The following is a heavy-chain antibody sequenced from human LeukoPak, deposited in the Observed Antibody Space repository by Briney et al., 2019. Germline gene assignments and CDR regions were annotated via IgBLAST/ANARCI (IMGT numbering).Heavy chain of an antibody. J-gene: IGHJ6*02. CDR1: GGSISFYY. CDR3: ARDGKISPYSGIDV. V-gene: IGHV4-59*01. D-gene: IGHD2-21*01. Sequence: SETLSLTCAVSGGSISFYYWSWIRQPPGKGLEWLGFIYYTGSTDYSPSLKSRVTISIDTSKNQFSLKLTSVTAADTAVYYCARDGKISPYSGIDVWGQGTTVTVSS. CDR2: IYYTGST.